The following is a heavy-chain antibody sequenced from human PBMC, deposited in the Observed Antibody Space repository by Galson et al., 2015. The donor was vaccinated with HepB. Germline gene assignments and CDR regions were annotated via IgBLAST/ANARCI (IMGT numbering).Heavy chain of an antibody. CDR3: AKAVTPWVAFDI. CDR2: ISSSTSHI. D-gene: IGHD4-17*01. J-gene: IGHJ3*02. V-gene: IGHV3-21*01. Sequence: SLRLSCAASGFTFSGYSMNWVRQAPGKGLEWVSSISSSTSHIYYADSVKGRFTIPRDNAKNSLYLQMNSLRAEDTAVYYCAKAVTPWVAFDIWGQGTMVTVSS. CDR1: GFTFSGYS.